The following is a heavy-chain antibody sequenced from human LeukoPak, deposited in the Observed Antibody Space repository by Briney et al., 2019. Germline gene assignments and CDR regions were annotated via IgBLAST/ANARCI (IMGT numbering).Heavy chain of an antibody. Sequence: SETLSLTCAVYGGSFSGYCWSWIRQPPGKGLEWIGEINHSGSTNYNPSFKSRVTISVDTSKNQFSLKLSSVTAADTGVYYCAGQAGKRLDYWGQGTLVTVSS. V-gene: IGHV4-34*01. D-gene: IGHD6-19*01. CDR1: GGSFSGYC. J-gene: IGHJ4*02. CDR2: INHSGST. CDR3: AGQAGKRLDY.